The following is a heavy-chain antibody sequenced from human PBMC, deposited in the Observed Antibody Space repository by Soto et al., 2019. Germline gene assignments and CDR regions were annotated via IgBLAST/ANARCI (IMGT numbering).Heavy chain of an antibody. J-gene: IGHJ6*02. V-gene: IGHV4-31*11. Sequence: SQTLSLTCAVAGGSISGGGYSWSCIRQQPGKGLEWIGYIYYSGSTYYNPSLKSRVTISVDTSKNQFSLKLSSVTAADTAVYYCARVFGFGGLDIWGQGTTVTVSS. CDR3: ARVFGFGGLDI. CDR1: GGSISGGGYS. D-gene: IGHD3-10*01. CDR2: IYYSGST.